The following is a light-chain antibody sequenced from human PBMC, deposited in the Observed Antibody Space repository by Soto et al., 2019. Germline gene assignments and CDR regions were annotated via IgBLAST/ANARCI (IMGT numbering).Light chain of an antibody. V-gene: IGKV3-15*01. Sequence: EIVMTQSPATLSVSPGERATLSCRASQSVSGYLAWYQRRPGQAPRLLFSGASTRAIGVPARFSGSGSGTEFTLTISSLQSEDFAIYYCQQYNDWPPTFGQGTKVDNK. J-gene: IGKJ1*01. CDR1: QSVSGY. CDR2: GAS. CDR3: QQYNDWPPT.